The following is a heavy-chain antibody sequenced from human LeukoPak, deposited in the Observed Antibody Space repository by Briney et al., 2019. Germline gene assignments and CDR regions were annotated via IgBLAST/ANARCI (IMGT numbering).Heavy chain of an antibody. D-gene: IGHD1-26*01. Sequence: PGGSLRLSCTASGFTFSKYWMTWVRQAPGKGLEWVANIKEEGYEKHYVDSVKGRFTISRDNSKNTLYLQMNSLRAEDTAVYYCAKVGIEVASFDYWGQGTLVTVSS. CDR3: AKVGIEVASFDY. CDR2: IKEEGYEK. J-gene: IGHJ4*02. V-gene: IGHV3-7*01. CDR1: GFTFSKYW.